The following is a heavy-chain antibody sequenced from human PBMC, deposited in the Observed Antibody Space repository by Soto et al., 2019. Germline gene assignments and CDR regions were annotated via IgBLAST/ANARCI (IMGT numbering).Heavy chain of an antibody. CDR3: ARDAYGYSGYERYFDY. J-gene: IGHJ4*02. CDR1: GRSFSGYY. Sequence: SETLSLTCAVYGRSFSGYYWSWIRQPPGKGLEWIGEINHSGSTNYNPSLKSRVTISVDTSKNQFSLKLSSVTAADTAVYYCARDAYGYSGYERYFDYWGQGTLVTVSS. V-gene: IGHV4-34*01. D-gene: IGHD5-12*01. CDR2: INHSGST.